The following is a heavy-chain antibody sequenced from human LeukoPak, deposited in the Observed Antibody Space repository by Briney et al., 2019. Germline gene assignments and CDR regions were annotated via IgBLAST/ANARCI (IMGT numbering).Heavy chain of an antibody. CDR3: AREYSSSGGSFDY. V-gene: IGHV1-2*02. J-gene: IGHJ4*02. D-gene: IGHD6-13*01. CDR2: INPNSGGT. Sequence: ASVKVSRKASGYTFTGYYMHWVRQAPGQGLEWMGWINPNSGGTNYAQKFQGRVTMTRDTSISTAYMELSRLRSDDTAVYYCAREYSSSGGSFDYWGQGTLVTVSS. CDR1: GYTFTGYY.